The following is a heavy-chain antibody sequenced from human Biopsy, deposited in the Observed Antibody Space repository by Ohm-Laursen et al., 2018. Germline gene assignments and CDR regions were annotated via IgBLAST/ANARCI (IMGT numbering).Heavy chain of an antibody. CDR1: GGTFSNYG. D-gene: IGHD3-9*01. J-gene: IGHJ1*01. Sequence: SSVKVSCKASGGTFSNYGVNWVRQAPGQGLEWLGGNIPILGTGNYAQKFQDRVTVAADTSTSTATMELRSLRSDDTAVYYCATKLTGYFHHWGQGILVIVSS. V-gene: IGHV1-69*06. CDR3: ATKLTGYFHH. CDR2: NIPILGTG.